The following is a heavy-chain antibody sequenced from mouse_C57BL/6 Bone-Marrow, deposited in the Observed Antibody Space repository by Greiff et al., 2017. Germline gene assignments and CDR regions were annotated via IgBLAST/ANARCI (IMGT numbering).Heavy chain of an antibody. V-gene: IGHV1-81*01. CDR3: ARSRGY. CDR2: IYPRSGNT. CDR1: GYTFTSYW. J-gene: IGHJ2*01. Sequence: QVHVKQPGAELVRPGSSVKLSCKASGYTFTSYWMDWVKQRTGQGLEWIGEIYPRSGNTYYNEKFKGKATLTADKSSSTAYMELRSLTSEDSAVYFCARSRGYWGQGTTLTVSS.